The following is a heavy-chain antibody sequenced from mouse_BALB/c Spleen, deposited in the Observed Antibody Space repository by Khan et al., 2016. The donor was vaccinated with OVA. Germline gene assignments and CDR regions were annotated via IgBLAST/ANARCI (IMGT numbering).Heavy chain of an antibody. D-gene: IGHD2-14*01. Sequence: QIQLVQSGAELARPGASVKMSCKASGYTFTTYTMHWVKQRPGQGLEWIGYINPSNGYTNYNQKFKDKSTLTAAKSSSTAYMQLSSLTSDDSAVYYCAREGAYYRSDGWFSYWGQGTLVTVSA. CDR3: AREGAYYRSDGWFSY. V-gene: IGHV1-4*01. J-gene: IGHJ3*01. CDR1: GYTFTTYT. CDR2: INPSNGYT.